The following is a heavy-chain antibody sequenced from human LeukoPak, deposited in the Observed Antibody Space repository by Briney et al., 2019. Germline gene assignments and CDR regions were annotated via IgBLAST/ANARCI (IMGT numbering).Heavy chain of an antibody. J-gene: IGHJ3*02. CDR2: IYYSGST. V-gene: IGHV4-39*07. CDR1: GGSISSSSYY. D-gene: IGHD3-16*01. CDR3: ARGLGVQRGWGAFDI. Sequence: PSETLSLTCTVSGGSISSSSYYWGWIRQPPGKGLEWIGSIYYSGSTYYNPSLKSRVTISVDTSKKQFSLKLSSVTAADTAVYFCARGLGVQRGWGAFDIWGQGTMVTVSS.